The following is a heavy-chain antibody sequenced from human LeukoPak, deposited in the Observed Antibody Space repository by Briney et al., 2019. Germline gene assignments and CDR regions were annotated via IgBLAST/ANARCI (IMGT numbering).Heavy chain of an antibody. CDR2: ISGSGGST. D-gene: IGHD2-2*01. CDR3: AKIAAIGYYYYGMDV. V-gene: IGHV3-23*01. Sequence: PGGSLRLSCAASGFTFSSYAMSGVRQAPGKGLEWVSAISGSGGSTYYADSVKGRFTISRDNSKNTLYLQMNSLRAEDTAVYYCAKIAAIGYYYYGMDVWGQGTTVTVSS. CDR1: GFTFSSYA. J-gene: IGHJ6*02.